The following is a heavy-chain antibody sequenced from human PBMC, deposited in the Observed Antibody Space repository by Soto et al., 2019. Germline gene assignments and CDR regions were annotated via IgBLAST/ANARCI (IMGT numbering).Heavy chain of an antibody. CDR2: ISGSGGST. D-gene: IGHD5-12*01. CDR3: AKDGPYVVATIQTDA. Sequence: SGGSLRLSCAASGFTFSSYAMSWVRQAPGKGLEWVSAISGSGGSTYYADSVKGRFTISRDNSKNTLYLQMNSLRAEDTAVYYCAKDGPYVVATIQTDAWGQGTLVTVSS. J-gene: IGHJ5*02. V-gene: IGHV3-23*01. CDR1: GFTFSSYA.